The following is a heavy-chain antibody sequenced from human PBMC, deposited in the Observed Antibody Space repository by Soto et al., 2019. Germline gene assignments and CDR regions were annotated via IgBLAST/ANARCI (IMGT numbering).Heavy chain of an antibody. CDR3: ARAREASGYDILTGPNWFDP. CDR2: INPNSGGT. CDR1: GYTFTGYY. Sequence: ASVKVSCKASGYTFTGYYMHWVRQAPGQGLEWMGWINPNSGGTNYAQKFQGWVTMTRDTSISTAYMELSRLRSDDTAVYYFARAREASGYDILTGPNWFDPWGQGTLVTVSS. V-gene: IGHV1-2*04. J-gene: IGHJ5*02. D-gene: IGHD3-9*01.